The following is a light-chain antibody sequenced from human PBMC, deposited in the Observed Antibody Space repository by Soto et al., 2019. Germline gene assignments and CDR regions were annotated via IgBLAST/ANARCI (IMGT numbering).Light chain of an antibody. J-gene: IGLJ3*02. CDR2: EDY. Sequence: QSALTQPASVSGSPGQSITISCTGTSSDVGIYNYVSWYQQHPGKAPKLIICEDYNRPSGVSNRFSGSKSGNTASLTISGLRPEDEADYYCTSFTTRSIWVFGGGTKLTVL. CDR1: SSDVGIYNY. CDR3: TSFTTRSIWV. V-gene: IGLV2-14*01.